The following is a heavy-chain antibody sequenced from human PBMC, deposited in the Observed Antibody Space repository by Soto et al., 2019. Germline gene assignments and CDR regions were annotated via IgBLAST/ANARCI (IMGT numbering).Heavy chain of an antibody. J-gene: IGHJ3*02. D-gene: IGHD2-15*01. CDR3: AQGSARHYAVFDI. CDR2: IVVGSGNT. Sequence: SVKGACKAAGVTFTSSAGQWVRQARGQRLEWIGWIVVGSGNTNYAQKFQERVTITRDMSTSTAYMELSSLRSEDTAVYYCAQGSARHYAVFDICGQGTMV. V-gene: IGHV1-58*01. CDR1: GVTFTSSA.